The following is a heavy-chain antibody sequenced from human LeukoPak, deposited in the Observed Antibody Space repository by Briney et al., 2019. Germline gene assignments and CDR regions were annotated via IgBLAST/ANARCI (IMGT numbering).Heavy chain of an antibody. J-gene: IGHJ4*02. CDR3: AREYHDSSGYLDY. CDR1: GFTFSSYA. V-gene: IGHV3-23*01. Sequence: PGGSLRLSCATFGFTFSSYAMSWVRQAPGKGLEWVSTFSDSGGSTYYADSVKGRFTISRDNSRNTLYLQMNSLRAEDAAVYYCAREYHDSSGYLDYWGQGTLVTVSS. D-gene: IGHD3-22*01. CDR2: FSDSGGST.